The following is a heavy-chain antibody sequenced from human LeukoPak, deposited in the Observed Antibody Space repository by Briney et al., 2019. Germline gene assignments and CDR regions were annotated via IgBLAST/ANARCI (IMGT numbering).Heavy chain of an antibody. Sequence: SETLSLTCAVYGGSFSGYYWSWIRQPPGKGLEWIGEINHSGSTNYNPSLKSRVTISVDTSKSQFSLKLSSVTAADTAVYYCASTVSSGHYFDYWGQGTLVTVSS. CDR3: ASTVSSGHYFDY. J-gene: IGHJ4*02. D-gene: IGHD5/OR15-5a*01. CDR1: GGSFSGYY. V-gene: IGHV4-34*01. CDR2: INHSGST.